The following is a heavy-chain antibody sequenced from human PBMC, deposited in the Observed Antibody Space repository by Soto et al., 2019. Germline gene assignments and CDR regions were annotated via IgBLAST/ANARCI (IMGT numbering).Heavy chain of an antibody. CDR2: ISDSGGST. Sequence: GSLRLSCAASGFTFSNYAVTWVRQAPGKGLEWVSTISDSGGSTYYADSVKGRFTISRDNSKDTLYLQMNSLRVEDTAVYYCARDPGDYYFDYWGQGALVTVSS. V-gene: IGHV3-23*01. D-gene: IGHD4-17*01. CDR1: GFTFSNYA. J-gene: IGHJ4*02. CDR3: ARDPGDYYFDY.